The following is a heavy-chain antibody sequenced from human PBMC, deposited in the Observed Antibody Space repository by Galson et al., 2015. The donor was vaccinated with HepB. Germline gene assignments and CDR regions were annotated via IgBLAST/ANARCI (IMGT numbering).Heavy chain of an antibody. V-gene: IGHV1-24*01. CDR1: GYTLTELS. Sequence: SVKVSCKVSGYTLTELSMHWVRQAPGKGLEWMEGFDPEDGETIYAQKFQGRVTMTEDTSTDTAYMELSSLRSEDTAVYYCATALHDFWSGRNLLRSWGQGTLVTVSS. D-gene: IGHD3-3*01. CDR3: ATALHDFWSGRNLLRS. J-gene: IGHJ4*02. CDR2: FDPEDGET.